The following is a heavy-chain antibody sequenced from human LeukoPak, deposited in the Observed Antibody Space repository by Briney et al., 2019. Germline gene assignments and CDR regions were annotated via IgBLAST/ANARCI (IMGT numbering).Heavy chain of an antibody. D-gene: IGHD2-8*01. CDR1: GGSISSYY. CDR2: IYTSGST. Sequence: SETLSLTCTVSGGSISSYYWSWIRQPAGKGLEWIGRIYTSGSTNYNPSLKSRVTMSVDTSKNQFSLKLSSVTAADTAVYYCARYHPLYCTNGVCYPPYFDYWGQGTLVTVSS. V-gene: IGHV4-4*07. J-gene: IGHJ4*02. CDR3: ARYHPLYCTNGVCYPPYFDY.